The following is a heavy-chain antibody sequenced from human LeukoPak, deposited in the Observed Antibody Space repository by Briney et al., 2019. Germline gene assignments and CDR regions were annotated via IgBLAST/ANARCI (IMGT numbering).Heavy chain of an antibody. Sequence: ASVKVSCKASGYTFTSYAMHWVRQAPGQGLEWMGRINPNSGGTNYAQKFQGRVTMTRDTSISTAYMELSRLRSDDTAVYYCARGGTRSYYAEFDYWGQGTLVTASS. D-gene: IGHD1-26*01. V-gene: IGHV1-2*06. J-gene: IGHJ4*02. CDR1: GYTFTSYA. CDR2: INPNSGGT. CDR3: ARGGTRSYYAEFDY.